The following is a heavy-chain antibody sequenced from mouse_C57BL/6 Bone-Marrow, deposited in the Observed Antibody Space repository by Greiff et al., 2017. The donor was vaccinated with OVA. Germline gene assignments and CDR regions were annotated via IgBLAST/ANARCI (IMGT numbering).Heavy chain of an antibody. D-gene: IGHD2-4*01. V-gene: IGHV1-62-2*01. CDR3: PRHEDGYYDYDRYYFDY. CDR1: GYTFTEYT. Sequence: VQLQQSGAELVKPGASVKLSCKASGYTFTEYTIHWVKQRSGQGLEWIGWFYPGSGSIKYNEKFKDKATLTADKSSSTVYMELSRLTSEDSAVYFCPRHEDGYYDYDRYYFDYWGQGTTLTVSS. J-gene: IGHJ2*01. CDR2: FYPGSGSI.